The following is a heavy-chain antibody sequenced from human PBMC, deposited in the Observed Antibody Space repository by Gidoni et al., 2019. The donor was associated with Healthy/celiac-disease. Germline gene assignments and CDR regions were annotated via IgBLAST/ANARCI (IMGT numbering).Heavy chain of an antibody. V-gene: IGHV3-11*01. Sequence: QVQLVESGGGLVKPGGSLRLSCAVSGFTFSDYYMSWIRQAPGKGLGWVSYIRSVGSTIYHADSVKGRFTISKENAKNSLYLQMNSLRAEDTAVYYWARTGDYVSLIDYWGQGTLVTVSS. CDR2: IRSVGSTI. CDR1: GFTFSDYY. J-gene: IGHJ4*02. CDR3: ARTGDYVSLIDY. D-gene: IGHD4-17*01.